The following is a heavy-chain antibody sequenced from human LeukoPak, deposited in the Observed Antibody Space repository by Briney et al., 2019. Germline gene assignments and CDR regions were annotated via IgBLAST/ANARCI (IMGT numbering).Heavy chain of an antibody. Sequence: ASVKVSCKASGYTFTGYYMHWVRQAPGQGLEWMGRINPNSGGTNYAQKFQGRVTMTRDTSISTAYMELSRLRSDDTAVHYCARAATMVRGVTKRTDFDYWGQETLVTVSS. J-gene: IGHJ4*02. CDR2: INPNSGGT. V-gene: IGHV1-2*06. D-gene: IGHD3-10*01. CDR1: GYTFTGYY. CDR3: ARAATMVRGVTKRTDFDY.